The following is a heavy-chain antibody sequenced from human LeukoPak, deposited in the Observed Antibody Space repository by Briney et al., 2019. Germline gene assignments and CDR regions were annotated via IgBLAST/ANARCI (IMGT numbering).Heavy chain of an antibody. CDR1: GFTFSSYG. V-gene: IGHV3-33*01. Sequence: PGGSLRLSRAASGFTFSSYGMHWVRQAPGKGLEWVAVIWYDGSNKYYADSVKGRFTISRDNSKNTLYLQMNSLRAEDTAVYYCARRYCSGGSCYSFRGDWFDPWGQGTLVTVSS. J-gene: IGHJ5*02. CDR2: IWYDGSNK. CDR3: ARRYCSGGSCYSFRGDWFDP. D-gene: IGHD2-15*01.